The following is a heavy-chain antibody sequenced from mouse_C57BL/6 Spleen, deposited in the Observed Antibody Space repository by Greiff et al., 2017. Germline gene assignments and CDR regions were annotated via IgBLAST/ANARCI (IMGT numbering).Heavy chain of an antibody. CDR3: ARSGRTTAHAMDY. Sequence: QVQLQQPGAELVKPGASVKLSCKASGYTFTSYWMHWVKQRPGQGLEWIGMIHPNSGSTNYNEKFKSKATLTVDKSSSTAYMQLSSLTSEDSAVYACARSGRTTAHAMDYWGQGTTVTVSS. CDR2: IHPNSGST. D-gene: IGHD1-2*01. CDR1: GYTFTSYW. V-gene: IGHV1-64*01. J-gene: IGHJ4*01.